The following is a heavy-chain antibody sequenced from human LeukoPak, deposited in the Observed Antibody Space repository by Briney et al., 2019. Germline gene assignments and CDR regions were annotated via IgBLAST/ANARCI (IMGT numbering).Heavy chain of an antibody. Sequence: ASVTVSCKASGYTLTSYYLHWVRQAPGQGLEWMAIINPSGDTTSHAQKFQGRVTKTRDTSASTVYMELSSLRSEDTAVYYCASVYKNGMDVWGQGTTVTVSS. D-gene: IGHD5-24*01. CDR1: GYTLTSYY. J-gene: IGHJ6*02. CDR3: ASVYKNGMDV. CDR2: INPSGDTT. V-gene: IGHV1-46*01.